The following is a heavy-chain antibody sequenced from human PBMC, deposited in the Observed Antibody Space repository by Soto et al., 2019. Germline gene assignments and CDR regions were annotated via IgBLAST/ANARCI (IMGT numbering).Heavy chain of an antibody. CDR1: GYSITSGYY. CDR3: TRGAGAPWVRFDY. J-gene: IGHJ4*02. V-gene: IGHV4-38-2*01. D-gene: IGHD3-22*01. CDR2: ISYSGQM. Sequence: SETLSLTCDVSGYSITSGYYWGWIRQPPGKGLEWLGSISYSGQMFYKSSLASRISIAVDTSKNQFSLRLTSVSAADTALYYCTRGAGAPWVRFDYWGQGSQVTVSS.